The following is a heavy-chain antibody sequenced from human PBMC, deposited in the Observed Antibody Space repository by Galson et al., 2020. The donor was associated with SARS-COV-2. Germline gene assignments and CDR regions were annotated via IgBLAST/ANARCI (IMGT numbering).Heavy chain of an antibody. CDR3: ARDSQGGNDYNYLLF. J-gene: IGHJ4*02. V-gene: IGHV1-46*01. D-gene: IGHD4-4*01. Sequence: ASVKVSYKASGYTFTSYYIHWVRQAPGQGLEWMGVINPSGGATTYAQKFQGRVTMTRDTSTSTAYMELSSLRSGDTAVYYCARDSQGGNDYNYLLFWGQGTLVTVSS. CDR2: INPSGGAT. CDR1: GYTFTSYY.